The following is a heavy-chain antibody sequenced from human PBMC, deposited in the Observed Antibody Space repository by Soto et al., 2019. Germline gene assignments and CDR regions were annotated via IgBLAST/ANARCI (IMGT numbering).Heavy chain of an antibody. J-gene: IGHJ6*02. CDR2: IIPIFGTA. Sequence: SVKVSCKASGGTFSSYAISWVRQAPGQGLEWMGGIIPIFGTANYAQKFQGRVTITADESTSTAYMELSSLRSEDTVVYYCARGYYYDSSGYYWYYYYGMDVWGQGTTVTVSS. V-gene: IGHV1-69*13. CDR1: GGTFSSYA. D-gene: IGHD3-22*01. CDR3: ARGYYYDSSGYYWYYYYGMDV.